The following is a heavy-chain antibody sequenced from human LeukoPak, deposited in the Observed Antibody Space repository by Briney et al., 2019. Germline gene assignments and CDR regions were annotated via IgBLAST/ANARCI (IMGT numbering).Heavy chain of an antibody. V-gene: IGHV4-39*07. CDR2: IYYSGST. CDR1: GGSISSSSYY. J-gene: IGHJ3*02. Sequence: SETLSLTCTVSGGSISSSSYYWGRIRQPPGKGLEWIGSIYYSGSTYYNPSLKSRVTISVDTSKNQFSLKLSSVTAADMAVYYCARDHYYDSSGYKKDAFDIWGQGTMVTVSS. D-gene: IGHD3-22*01. CDR3: ARDHYYDSSGYKKDAFDI.